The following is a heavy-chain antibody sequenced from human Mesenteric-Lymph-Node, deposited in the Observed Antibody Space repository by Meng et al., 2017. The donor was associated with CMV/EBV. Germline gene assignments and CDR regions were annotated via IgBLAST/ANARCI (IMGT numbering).Heavy chain of an antibody. CDR2: IYYSGST. CDR3: ARDSLLSGSYY. CDR1: GGSISSSSYY. Sequence: SETLSLTCTVSGGSISSSSYYWGWIRQPPGKGLEWIGSIYYSGSTYYNPSLKSRVTISVDTSKNQFSLKLSSVTAADTAVYYCARDSLLSGSYYLGQGTMVTVSS. V-gene: IGHV4-39*07. J-gene: IGHJ4*02. D-gene: IGHD1-26*01.